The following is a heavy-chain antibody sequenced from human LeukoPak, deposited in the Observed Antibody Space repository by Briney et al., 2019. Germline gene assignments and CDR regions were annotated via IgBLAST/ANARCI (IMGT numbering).Heavy chain of an antibody. D-gene: IGHD2-15*01. CDR3: ARDQRRGDIVVVVAATVGELPPHYNWFDP. CDR1: GGSISSSSYY. Sequence: PSETLSLTCTVSGGSISSSSYYWGWVRQPPGKGLEWIGSIYYSGSTYYNPSLKSRVTISVDTSKNQFSLKLSSVTAADTAVYYCARDQRRGDIVVVVAATVGELPPHYNWFDPWGQGTLVTVPS. J-gene: IGHJ5*02. V-gene: IGHV4-39*07. CDR2: IYYSGST.